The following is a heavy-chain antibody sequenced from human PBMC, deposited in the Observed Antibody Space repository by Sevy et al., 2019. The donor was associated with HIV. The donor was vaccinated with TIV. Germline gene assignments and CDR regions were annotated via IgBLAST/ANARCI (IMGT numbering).Heavy chain of an antibody. CDR2: INTYNGNT. Sequence: ASVKVSCKASGYTLSSYGISWVRQAPGQGLAWMGWINTYNGNTKYAQKLQGRITMTTDTATSTAYMEVRSLRSDDTAVYYCARDKSVQVIFGVVRYNYGMDVWGQGTTVTVSS. CDR1: GYTLSSYG. CDR3: ARDKSVQVIFGVVRYNYGMDV. D-gene: IGHD3-3*01. V-gene: IGHV1-18*01. J-gene: IGHJ6*02.